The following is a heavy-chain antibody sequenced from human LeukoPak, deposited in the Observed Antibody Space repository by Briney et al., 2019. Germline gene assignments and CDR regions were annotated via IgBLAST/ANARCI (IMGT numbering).Heavy chain of an antibody. Sequence: GGSLRLSCAASGFTFSSYAMHWVRQAPGKGLEWVAVISSDGSNKYYADSVKGRFTISRDNSKNTQYLQMNSLRADDTAVYYCARGRFGDHYMDVWGKGTTVTISS. CDR2: ISSDGSNK. CDR1: GFTFSSYA. V-gene: IGHV3-30*04. J-gene: IGHJ6*03. D-gene: IGHD3-10*01. CDR3: ARGRFGDHYMDV.